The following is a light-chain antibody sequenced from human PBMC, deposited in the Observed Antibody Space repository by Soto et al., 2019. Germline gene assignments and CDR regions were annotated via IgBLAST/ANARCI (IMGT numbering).Light chain of an antibody. J-gene: IGLJ1*01. CDR1: SSDVGGYNS. CDR2: EVS. CDR3: TSWTSSATYV. Sequence: QSALTQPASVSGSPGQSITIPCTGSSSDVGGYNSVSWYQQHPDKAPKAMIYEVSNRPWGVSNRFSGSKSGNTASLTISGLQAEDEADYYCTSWTSSATYVLGTGTKLTVL. V-gene: IGLV2-14*01.